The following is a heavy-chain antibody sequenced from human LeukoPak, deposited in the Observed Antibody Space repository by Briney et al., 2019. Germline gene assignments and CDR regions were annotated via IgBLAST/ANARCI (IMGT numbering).Heavy chain of an antibody. J-gene: IGHJ4*02. CDR2: IIPILGIA. D-gene: IGHD2-15*01. Sequence: VASVKVSCKASGGTFSSYTISWVRQAPGQGLEWMGRIIPILGIANYAQKFQGRVTITADKSTSTAYMELSSLRSEDTAVHYCARNAPGYCSGGSCYSGYYFDYWGQGTLVTVSS. V-gene: IGHV1-69*02. CDR1: GGTFSSYT. CDR3: ARNAPGYCSGGSCYSGYYFDY.